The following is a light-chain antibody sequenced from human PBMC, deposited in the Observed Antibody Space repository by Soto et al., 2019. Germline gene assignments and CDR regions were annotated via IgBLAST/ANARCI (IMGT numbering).Light chain of an antibody. CDR2: GAS. CDR3: QKYGXSPPQT. V-gene: IGKV3-20*01. J-gene: IGKJ1*01. CDR1: QSVSNNY. Sequence: ETVLTQSPGTLSLSPGERATLSCRASQSVSNNYLAWYQQKPGQAPRLLIFGASNRVTGIXXXXXXSGXGXXXXXXXXXXXPEDXAVYYCQKYGXSPPQTFGQGTKVEXK.